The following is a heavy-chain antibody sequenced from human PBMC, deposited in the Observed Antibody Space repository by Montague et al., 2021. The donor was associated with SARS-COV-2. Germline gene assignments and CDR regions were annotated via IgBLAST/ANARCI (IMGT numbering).Heavy chain of an antibody. Sequence: TLSLTCTVSGGSVSSRSHFWSWIRQPADKGLEWIGHIYATGSAKYNPSLESRVTISVDTSNNQFSLRLNSVTAADTAVYYCTRVVVVVPASSAPTRFDPWGQGTLVTVSS. D-gene: IGHD2-15*01. J-gene: IGHJ5*02. CDR2: IYATGSA. V-gene: IGHV4-61*09. CDR1: GGSVSSRSHF. CDR3: TRVVVVVPASSAPTRFDP.